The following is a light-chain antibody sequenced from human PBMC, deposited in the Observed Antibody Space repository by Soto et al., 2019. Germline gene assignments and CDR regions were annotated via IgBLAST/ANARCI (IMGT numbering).Light chain of an antibody. CDR3: QQRSNWPLT. Sequence: EIVLTQSPATLSLSPGERATLSCRASQSVSRYLAWYQQKPGQAPRLLIYDVSNRAIGIPARFSGSGSGTDFTLTISSLEPEDFAVYYCQQRSNWPLTFGGGTKVDIK. CDR2: DVS. J-gene: IGKJ4*01. CDR1: QSVSRY. V-gene: IGKV3-11*01.